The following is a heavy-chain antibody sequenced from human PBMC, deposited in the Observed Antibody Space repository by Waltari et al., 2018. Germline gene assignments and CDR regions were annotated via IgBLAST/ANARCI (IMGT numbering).Heavy chain of an antibody. J-gene: IGHJ6*02. V-gene: IGHV1-69*01. CDR3: ARGRVAAAGYYYYYGMDV. CDR1: GGTFSSYA. CDR2: IIPILGTA. D-gene: IGHD6-13*01. Sequence: QVQLVQSGAEVKKPGSSVKVSCKASGGTFSSYAISWVRQAPGQGLEWMGGIIPILGTANYAQKVQGRVTSTADESTSTAYMELSSLRSEDTAVYYCARGRVAAAGYYYYYGMDVWGQGTTVTVSS.